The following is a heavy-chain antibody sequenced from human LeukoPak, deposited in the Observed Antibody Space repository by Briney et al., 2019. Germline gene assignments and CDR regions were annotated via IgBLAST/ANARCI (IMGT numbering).Heavy chain of an antibody. CDR1: GGSISSGSYY. CDR3: ARGGAALVRGSPGGMDV. Sequence: SETLSLTCTVSGGSISSGSYYWSWIRQPAGKGLEWIGRIYTSGSTNYNPSLKSRVTISVDTSKNQFSLKLTSVTAADTAVYYCARGGAALVRGSPGGMDVWGQGTTVAVSS. CDR2: IYTSGST. J-gene: IGHJ6*02. V-gene: IGHV4-61*02. D-gene: IGHD3-10*01.